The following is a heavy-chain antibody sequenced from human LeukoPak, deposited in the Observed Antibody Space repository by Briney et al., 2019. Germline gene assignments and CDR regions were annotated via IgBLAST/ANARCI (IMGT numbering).Heavy chain of an antibody. V-gene: IGHV4-61*01. J-gene: IGHJ5*02. D-gene: IGHD2-15*01. CDR3: ASTVVVAATRSFDP. CDR2: IYYSGST. Sequence: SETLSLTCTVSGGSVSSGSYYWSWIRQPPGMGLEWIGYIYYSGSTNYNPSLKSRVTISVDTSKNQFSLKLSSVTAADTAVYYCASTVVVAATRSFDPWGQGTLVTVSS. CDR1: GGSVSSGSYY.